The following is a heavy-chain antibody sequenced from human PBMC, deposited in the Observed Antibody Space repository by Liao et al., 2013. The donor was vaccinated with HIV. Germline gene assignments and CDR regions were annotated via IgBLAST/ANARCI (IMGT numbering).Heavy chain of an antibody. V-gene: IGHV4-34*11. CDR1: GGSFSGYY. D-gene: IGHD3-3*01. J-gene: IGHJ4*02. CDR3: ARGKEGFWSGYGRHYFDQ. CDR2: ISNSGGT. Sequence: QVQLQQWGAGMLRPSETLSLTCAVYGGSFSGYYWSWIRQSPGKGLEWIGFISNSGGTTYNPSLKSRVTISLDTSKNQFSLSQTSVTAADTAVYYCARGKEGFWSGYGRHYFDQWGQGTLVTVSS.